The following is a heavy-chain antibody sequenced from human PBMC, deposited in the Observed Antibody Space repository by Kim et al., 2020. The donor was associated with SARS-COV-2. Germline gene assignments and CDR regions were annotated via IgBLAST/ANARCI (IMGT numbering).Heavy chain of an antibody. CDR1: GFNFTSSA. D-gene: IGHD2-15*01. CDR2: IVVGSGNT. CDR3: AAEWQYGGY. J-gene: IGHJ4*02. V-gene: IGHV1-58*02. Sequence: SVKVSCKASGFNFTSSAMQWVRQARGQRLEWIGWIVVGSGNTNYAQKFQERVTITRDMSTSTAYMELSSLRSEDTAVYYCAAEWQYGGYWGQGTLVTVSS.